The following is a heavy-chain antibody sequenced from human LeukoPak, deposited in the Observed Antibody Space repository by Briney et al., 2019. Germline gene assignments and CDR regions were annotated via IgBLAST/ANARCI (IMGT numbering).Heavy chain of an antibody. V-gene: IGHV3-23*01. J-gene: IGHJ4*02. CDR2: ISGSGGST. Sequence: GGSLRLSCAASGFTFSSYAMSWVRQASGKGLEWVSAISGSGGSTYYADSVKGRFTISRDNSKNTLYLQMNRLRAEDTAVYYCAKGGKVSKYGSGIYYFDYWGQGTLVTVSS. D-gene: IGHD3-10*01. CDR1: GFTFSSYA. CDR3: AKGGKVSKYGSGIYYFDY.